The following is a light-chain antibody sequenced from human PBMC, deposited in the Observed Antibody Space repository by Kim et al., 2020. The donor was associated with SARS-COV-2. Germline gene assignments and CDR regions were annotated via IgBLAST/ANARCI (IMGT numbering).Light chain of an antibody. CDR2: AAS. Sequence: SASVGDRVTITCRASQGISSYLAWYQQKPGTAPKLLIYAASTLQSGVPSRFSGSGSGTEFTLTISSLQPEDFATYYCQQLNSYPYTFGQGTKLEI. CDR3: QQLNSYPYT. V-gene: IGKV1-9*01. CDR1: QGISSY. J-gene: IGKJ2*01.